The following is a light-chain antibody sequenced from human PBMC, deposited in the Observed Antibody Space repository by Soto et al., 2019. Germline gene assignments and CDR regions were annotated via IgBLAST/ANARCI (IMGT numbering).Light chain of an antibody. V-gene: IGKV1-5*03. CDR2: KAS. CDR3: QHSNSYPEA. J-gene: IGKJ1*01. CDR1: QSVSTR. Sequence: DIQMTQSPSSLSASVGDRVTIICRASQSVSTRLAWYQQKPGKAPKLLMYKASTLKSGVPSRFSGSGSGTEFTLTISSLQPDDFATYYCQHSNSYPEAFGQGTKVDIK.